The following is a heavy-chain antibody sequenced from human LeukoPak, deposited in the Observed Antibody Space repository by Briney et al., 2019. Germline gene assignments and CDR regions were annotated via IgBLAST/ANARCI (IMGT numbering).Heavy chain of an antibody. CDR2: IKQDGSEK. Sequence: GGSLRLSCAASGFTFSSYWMSWVRQAPGEGLEWAANIKQDGSEKYYVDSVKGRFTISRDNAKNSLYLQMNSLRAEDTAVYYCARDLDTSSGYFWGQGTLVTVSS. CDR3: ARDLDTSSGYF. J-gene: IGHJ4*02. V-gene: IGHV3-7*01. CDR1: GFTFSSYW. D-gene: IGHD3-22*01.